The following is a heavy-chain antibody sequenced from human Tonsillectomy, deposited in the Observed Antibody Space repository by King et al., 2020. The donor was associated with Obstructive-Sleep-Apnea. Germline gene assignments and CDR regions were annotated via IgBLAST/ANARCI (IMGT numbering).Heavy chain of an antibody. Sequence: VTLKESGPVLVKPTETLTLTCTVSGFSLSNARMGVSWIRQPPGKALEWLAHIFSNDEKTYSTSLKSRLTISKDTSKSQGVLTMTNMDPVDTGTYYCARFDSSWYPVDVYWYFDLWGRGTLVTVSS. CDR1: GFSLSNARMG. CDR2: IFSNDEK. D-gene: IGHD6-13*01. CDR3: ARFDSSWYPVDVYWYFDL. V-gene: IGHV2-26*01. J-gene: IGHJ2*01.